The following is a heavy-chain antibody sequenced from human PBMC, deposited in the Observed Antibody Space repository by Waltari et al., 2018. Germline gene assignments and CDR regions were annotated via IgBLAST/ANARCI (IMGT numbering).Heavy chain of an antibody. V-gene: IGHV1-69*08. Sequence: QVQLVQSGAEVKKPGSSVKVSCKASGGTFSSYAISWVRQAPGQGLEWMGRIIPIFGTANYEQKFQGRVTITAEKATSTADMELSSLSSEDTAVYYCARSQRVHLGELSLTTYDAFDIWGQGTMVTVSS. CDR1: GGTFSSYA. CDR3: ARSQRVHLGELSLTTYDAFDI. D-gene: IGHD3-16*02. J-gene: IGHJ3*02. CDR2: IIPIFGTA.